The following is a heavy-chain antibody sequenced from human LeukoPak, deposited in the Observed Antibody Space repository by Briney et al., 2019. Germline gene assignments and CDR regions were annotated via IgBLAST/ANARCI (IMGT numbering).Heavy chain of an antibody. V-gene: IGHV1-2*02. J-gene: IGHJ4*02. CDR3: ARGASGWYFDY. CDR1: GYTFTGYY. Sequence: ASVKVSCKASGYTFTGYYLHWVRQAPGQGLEWMGWINPNSGDTHYTQRFQGRVTMTRDTSISTAYMELSSPRSDDTAVYYCARGASGWYFDYWGQGTLVTVSS. D-gene: IGHD6-19*01. CDR2: INPNSGDT.